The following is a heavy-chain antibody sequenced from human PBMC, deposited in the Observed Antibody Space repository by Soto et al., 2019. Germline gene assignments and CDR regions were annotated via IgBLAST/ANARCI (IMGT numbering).Heavy chain of an antibody. D-gene: IGHD5-12*01. J-gene: IGHJ4*02. CDR1: GFTFSSSW. Sequence: GGSLRLSCAASGFTFSSSWMHGVRQAPGKGLVWVSRINSDGSSTSYADSVKGRFTISRDNAKNTLYLQMNSLRAEDTAVYYCARGQRGYSGYDAHAFDIWGQGTLVTVSS. V-gene: IGHV3-74*01. CDR2: INSDGSST. CDR3: ARGQRGYSGYDAHAFDI.